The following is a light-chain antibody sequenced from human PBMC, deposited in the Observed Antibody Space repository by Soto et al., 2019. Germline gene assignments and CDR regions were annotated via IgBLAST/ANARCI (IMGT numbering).Light chain of an antibody. V-gene: IGKV3-15*01. CDR3: HQYNSGLRT. Sequence: IVMTQSPATLSMSPGERATLSCRASQSLATNMAWYQQKPGQAPRLLIYGASIRATGVPARFTGSGSGTEFTLTINSLQSEDFAVYYCHQYNSGLRTXGRGTKVDI. J-gene: IGKJ1*01. CDR1: QSLATN. CDR2: GAS.